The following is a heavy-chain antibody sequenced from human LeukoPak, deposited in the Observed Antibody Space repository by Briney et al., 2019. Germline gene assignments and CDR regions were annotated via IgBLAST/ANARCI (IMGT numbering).Heavy chain of an antibody. Sequence: PGGSLRLSCSASGFXFSRCAIHWVRQAPGKGREYVSDISSNGGSTYYADSVKGRFTISRDNSKNTVYLQMSSLRAEDTAVYFCVGVRWFGGANWFDPWGQGTLVTVSS. CDR1: GFXFSRCA. CDR2: ISSNGGST. D-gene: IGHD3-10*01. V-gene: IGHV3-64D*09. J-gene: IGHJ5*02. CDR3: VGVRWFGGANWFDP.